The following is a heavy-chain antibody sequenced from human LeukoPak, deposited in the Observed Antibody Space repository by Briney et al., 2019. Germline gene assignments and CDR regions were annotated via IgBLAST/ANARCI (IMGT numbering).Heavy chain of an antibody. CDR1: GGTFSSYA. V-gene: IGHV1-69*13. CDR2: IIPILGTA. CDR3: ARVISYDSSGYYSRFDY. J-gene: IGHJ4*02. Sequence: ASVKVSCKASGGTFSSYAISWVRQAPGQGLEWMGGIIPILGTASYAQKFQGRVTITADESTSTAYMELSSLRSEDTAVYYCARVISYDSSGYYSRFDYWGQGTLVTVSS. D-gene: IGHD3-22*01.